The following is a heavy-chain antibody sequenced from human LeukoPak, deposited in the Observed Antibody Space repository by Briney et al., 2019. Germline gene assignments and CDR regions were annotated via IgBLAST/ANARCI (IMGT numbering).Heavy chain of an antibody. D-gene: IGHD3-9*01. CDR3: TRALTVSHSPPGP. CDR1: GYTFTSYD. V-gene: IGHV7-4-1*02. CDR2: INTNTGNP. Sequence: GASVKVSCKVSGYTFTSYDINWVRQAPGQGLEWMGWINTNTGNPTYAQGFTGRFVFSLDASVTSAYLQINSLKAEDTAVYYCTRALTVSHSPPGPWGQGTLVTVSS. J-gene: IGHJ5*02.